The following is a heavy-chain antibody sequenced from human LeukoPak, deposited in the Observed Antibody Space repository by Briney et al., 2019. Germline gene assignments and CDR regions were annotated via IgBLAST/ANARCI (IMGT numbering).Heavy chain of an antibody. D-gene: IGHD1-26*01. Sequence: ASVKVSCKASGYTFTGYYMHWVRQAPGQGLEWMGWISAYNGNTNYAQKLQGRVTMTTDTSTSTAYMELRSLRSDDTAVYYCARDWSGSQPDPWGQGTLVTVSS. CDR2: ISAYNGNT. J-gene: IGHJ5*02. CDR1: GYTFTGYY. V-gene: IGHV1-18*04. CDR3: ARDWSGSQPDP.